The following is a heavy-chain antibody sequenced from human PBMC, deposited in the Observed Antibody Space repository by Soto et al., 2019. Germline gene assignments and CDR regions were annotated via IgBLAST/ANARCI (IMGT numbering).Heavy chain of an antibody. J-gene: IGHJ4*02. V-gene: IGHV4-59*01. CDR3: ARRAGGRPSDY. Sequence: QVQLQESGPGLVKPSETLSLTCTVSGDSIISYYWSWIRQPPGKGLEWIGYIYYSGSTNYNPSLKSRVALSLDMSKNQFSLKLNSVTAADTAVYYCARRAGGRPSDYWGQGTLVTVSS. CDR2: IYYSGST. CDR1: GDSIISYY. D-gene: IGHD2-15*01.